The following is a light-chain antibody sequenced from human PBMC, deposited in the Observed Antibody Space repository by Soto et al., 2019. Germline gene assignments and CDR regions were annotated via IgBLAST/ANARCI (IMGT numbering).Light chain of an antibody. CDR2: AAS. CDR1: QSVTSNY. V-gene: IGKV3-20*01. CDR3: QQYGSSLTWT. Sequence: EVVLTQSPGTVSLSPGERATLSCRARQSVTSNYLAWYQQKPGQAPRLLIYAASSRATGIPDRFSGSGSGTDFRLTISRLEPEDFAVYYCQQYGSSLTWTFGQGTKVEIK. J-gene: IGKJ1*01.